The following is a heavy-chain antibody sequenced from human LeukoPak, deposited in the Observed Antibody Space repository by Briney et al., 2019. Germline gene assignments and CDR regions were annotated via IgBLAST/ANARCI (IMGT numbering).Heavy chain of an antibody. CDR1: GFTFSSYE. CDR3: ARGAHKRDDYGGFFDY. J-gene: IGHJ4*02. V-gene: IGHV3-30*04. CDR2: ISYDGTYK. D-gene: IGHD4-23*01. Sequence: PGGSLRLSCAASGFTFSSYEINWVRQAPGKGLEWLAVISYDGTYKYYADSVKGRFTISRDNSENTLYLQMNSLRPEDTAVYYCARGAHKRDDYGGFFDYWGQGTLVTVSS.